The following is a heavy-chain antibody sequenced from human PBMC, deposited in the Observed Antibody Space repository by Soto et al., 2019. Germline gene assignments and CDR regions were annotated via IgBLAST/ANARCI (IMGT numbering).Heavy chain of an antibody. D-gene: IGHD3-10*01. V-gene: IGHV3-11*01. Sequence: GESLKISCAASGFTFSDYYMSWIRQAPGKGLEWVSYISSSGSTIYYADSVKGRFTISRDNAKNSLYLQMNSLRAEDTAVYYCARTFTMVRGVINWFDPWGQGTLVTVSS. CDR2: ISSSGSTI. CDR3: ARTFTMVRGVINWFDP. J-gene: IGHJ5*02. CDR1: GFTFSDYY.